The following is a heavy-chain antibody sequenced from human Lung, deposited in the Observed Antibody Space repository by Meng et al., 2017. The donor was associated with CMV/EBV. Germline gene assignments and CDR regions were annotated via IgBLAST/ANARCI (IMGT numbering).Heavy chain of an antibody. CDR1: GYSFSTYT. V-gene: IGHV7-4-1*02. D-gene: IGHD2/OR15-2a*01. Sequence: QVQLVQSGSKLKKPGASVKVSCKASGYSFSTYTINWVRQAHGRGLEWMGWISTNTGTPTYTQGFTGRFVFFLDTSVSTAYLQISSLKAEDTAVYYCARGGNFDPWGQGTLVTVSS. CDR2: ISTNTGTP. CDR3: ARGGNFDP. J-gene: IGHJ5*02.